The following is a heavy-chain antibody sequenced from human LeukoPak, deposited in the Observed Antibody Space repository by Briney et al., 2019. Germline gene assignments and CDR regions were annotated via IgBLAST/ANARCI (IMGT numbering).Heavy chain of an antibody. Sequence: ASVKASCKASGYTFTSYAMHWVRQAPGQRLEWMGWINAGNGNTKYSQEFQGRVTITRDTSASTAYMELSSLRSEDMAVYYCARDLYSSGWYAGYYFDYWGQGTLVTVSS. D-gene: IGHD6-19*01. J-gene: IGHJ4*02. V-gene: IGHV1-3*03. CDR2: INAGNGNT. CDR3: ARDLYSSGWYAGYYFDY. CDR1: GYTFTSYA.